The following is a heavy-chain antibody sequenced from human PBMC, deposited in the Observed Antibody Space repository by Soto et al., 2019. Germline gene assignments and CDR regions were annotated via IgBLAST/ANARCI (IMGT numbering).Heavy chain of an antibody. D-gene: IGHD6-25*01. Sequence: QITLKESGPTLMIPTQTLTLTCTFSGLSRNTRGVGVGWIRQPPGKALDWVALLHWEDATRATPFLRNTLTLPKDTSKNQGDLIMTNRDPVATATYYCAYRPIVLGSAWDFDFWGQGILDT. CDR1: GLSRNTRGVG. CDR2: LHWEDAT. CDR3: AYRPIVLGSAWDFDF. V-gene: IGHV2-5*02. J-gene: IGHJ4*02.